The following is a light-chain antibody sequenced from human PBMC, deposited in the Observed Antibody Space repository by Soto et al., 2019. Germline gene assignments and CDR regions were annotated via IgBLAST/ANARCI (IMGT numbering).Light chain of an antibody. Sequence: QSALTQPPSASGSPEQSVTISCTGTSSDVGGYNYVSWYQQHPGKAPKLMIYEVSKRPSGVPDRFSGSKSGNTASLTVSGLQVEDEADYYCRSYAGSIYVFGTGTKVTVL. J-gene: IGLJ1*01. CDR1: SSDVGGYNY. V-gene: IGLV2-8*01. CDR2: EVS. CDR3: RSYAGSIYV.